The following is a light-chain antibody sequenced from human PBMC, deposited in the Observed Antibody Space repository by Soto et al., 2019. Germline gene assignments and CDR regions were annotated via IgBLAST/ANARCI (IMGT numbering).Light chain of an antibody. Sequence: QAVVTQEPSLTVSPGGTVTLTCGSSTGPVTSGHYPHWFQQKPGQAPRTLIYDTNNRHSWTPARFSGSLLGDKAALTLSGAQPEDEADYYCLVIYVGVGEVLGTGTKLTVL. CDR1: TGPVTSGHY. CDR2: DTN. J-gene: IGLJ1*01. CDR3: LVIYVGVGEV. V-gene: IGLV7-46*01.